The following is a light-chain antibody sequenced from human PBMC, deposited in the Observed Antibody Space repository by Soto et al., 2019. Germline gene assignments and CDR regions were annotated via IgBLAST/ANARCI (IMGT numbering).Light chain of an antibody. V-gene: IGKV1-33*01. CDR1: QDISNY. Sequence: DIQMTQSPSSLSASVGDRVTITCQASQDISNYLNWYQQTPGKAPKLLIYDASNLETGVPSRFSGSGYGTDFTVTISRLQPEDMATYYWQQYDNLPLTFGGGTNVEIK. J-gene: IGKJ4*01. CDR2: DAS. CDR3: QQYDNLPLT.